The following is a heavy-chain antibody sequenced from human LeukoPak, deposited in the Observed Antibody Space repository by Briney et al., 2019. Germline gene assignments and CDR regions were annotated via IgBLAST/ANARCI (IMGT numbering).Heavy chain of an antibody. D-gene: IGHD3-3*01. J-gene: IGHJ4*02. Sequence: KAGGSLRLSCAVSGFTMKNFGMHWVRQAPGKGLEWVAVIWYDGSQRHYIDSVKGRFAISRENSMNTLSLEMNGLRVEDTAVYYCVRGADMNYNFENSFYFDSWGQGALVIVSS. CDR2: IWYDGSQR. CDR1: GFTMKNFG. CDR3: VRGADMNYNFENSFYFDS. V-gene: IGHV3-33*01.